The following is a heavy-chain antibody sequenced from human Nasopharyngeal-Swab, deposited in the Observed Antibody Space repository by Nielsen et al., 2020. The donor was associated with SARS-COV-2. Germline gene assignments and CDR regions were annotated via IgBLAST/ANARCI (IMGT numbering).Heavy chain of an antibody. D-gene: IGHD3-3*01. Sequence: SETLSLTCTVSGGSISSSSYYWGWIRQPPGKGLEWIGSIYYSGSTYYNPSLKSRVTISVDTSKNQFSLKLSSVTAADTAVYYCARGATIFGVVAYGMDVWGQGTTVTVPS. CDR1: GGSISSSSYY. J-gene: IGHJ6*02. CDR2: IYYSGST. CDR3: ARGATIFGVVAYGMDV. V-gene: IGHV4-39*07.